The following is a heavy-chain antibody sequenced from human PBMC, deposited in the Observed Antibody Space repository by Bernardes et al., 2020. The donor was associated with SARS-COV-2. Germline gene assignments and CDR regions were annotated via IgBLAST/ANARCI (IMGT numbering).Heavy chain of an antibody. D-gene: IGHD4-4*01. CDR1: GFTFSNYG. V-gene: IGHV3-30*18. J-gene: IGHJ4*02. Sequence: GGSLRLSCAASGFTFSNYGMHWVRRAPGKGLEWVAVISFDGRDKYYGDSVKGRFTISRDNSENTLYLEMTYLREEDTAIYYCAKGFSNTWYDNFDFWGQGTPVAVSS. CDR2: ISFDGRDK. CDR3: AKGFSNTWYDNFDF.